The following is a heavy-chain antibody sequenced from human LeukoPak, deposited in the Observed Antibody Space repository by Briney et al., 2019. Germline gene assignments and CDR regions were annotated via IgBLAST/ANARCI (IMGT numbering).Heavy chain of an antibody. V-gene: IGHV3-74*01. CDR2: VDHGGSGT. D-gene: IGHD6-19*01. CDR1: GFTFTSYW. Sequence: QAGGSLRLSCATSGFTFTSYWMHWVRQVAGKGLVWLARVDHGGSGTNYADSVKGRFTISRDNSKNTVYLQMNSLRAEDTAVYYCARYYSHTSDWSEGGLDQWGQGTLVTVSS. J-gene: IGHJ4*02. CDR3: ARYYSHTSDWSEGGLDQ.